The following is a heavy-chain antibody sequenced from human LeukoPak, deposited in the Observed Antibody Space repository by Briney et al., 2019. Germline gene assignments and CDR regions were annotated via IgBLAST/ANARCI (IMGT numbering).Heavy chain of an antibody. Sequence: SETLSLTCTVSGGSISRYYWSWIRQPPGKGLEWIGYISHSGSTKYNPSLMSRVTISVDTSKNQFSLKLSSATAADTAVYYCARLDYYHFDYWGQGTVVTVSS. CDR2: ISHSGST. J-gene: IGHJ4*02. CDR1: GGSISRYY. V-gene: IGHV4-59*01. D-gene: IGHD3-22*01. CDR3: ARLDYYHFDY.